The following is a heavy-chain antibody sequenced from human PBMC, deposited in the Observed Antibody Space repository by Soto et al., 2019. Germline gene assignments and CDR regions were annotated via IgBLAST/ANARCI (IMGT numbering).Heavy chain of an antibody. CDR2: IHYSGST. CDR1: GGSISSNDYS. J-gene: IGHJ4*02. V-gene: IGHV4-30-4*01. D-gene: IGHD5-18*01. CDR3: ARAEYGYGYVDFDY. Sequence: SETLSLTCTVSGGSISSNDYSWNWIRQPPGKGLEWIGYIHYSGSTSFNPSLKSRVTMSVDTSKNQFSLKLSPVTAADTAVYYCARAEYGYGYVDFDYWGQGTLVTVSS.